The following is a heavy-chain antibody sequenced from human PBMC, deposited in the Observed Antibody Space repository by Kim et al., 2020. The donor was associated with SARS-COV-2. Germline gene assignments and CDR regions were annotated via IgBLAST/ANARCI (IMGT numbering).Heavy chain of an antibody. Sequence: NPSLKSRLTISVDTYKDQFSLTGSSVTATDTAVYYCARRVISATVDYWGQGTLVTVSS. CDR3: ARRVISATVDY. J-gene: IGHJ4*02. D-gene: IGHD4-17*01. V-gene: IGHV4-39*01.